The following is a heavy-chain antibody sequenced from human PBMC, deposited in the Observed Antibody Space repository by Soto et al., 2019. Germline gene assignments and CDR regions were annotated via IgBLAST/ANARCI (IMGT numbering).Heavy chain of an antibody. D-gene: IGHD3-9*01. J-gene: IGHJ4*02. V-gene: IGHV1-18*01. CDR1: GYIFNNYG. CDR2: IYPKEGRT. CDR3: ARDIDYYIDY. Sequence: QVQLVQSESEAQKPGASVKVSCKASGYIFNNYGISWVRQAPGQGLEWMGWIYPKEGRTNFGQKLQGRVTLTTDTSTSTAYIELRRLRFDDSAVYFCARDIDYYIDYWGQGTLLTVS.